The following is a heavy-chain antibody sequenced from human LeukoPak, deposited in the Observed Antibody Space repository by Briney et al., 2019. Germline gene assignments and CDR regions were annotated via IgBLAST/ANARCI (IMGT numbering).Heavy chain of an antibody. CDR1: GFTFSSFA. Sequence: GGSLRLSCAASGFTFSSFAMHWVRQAPGKGLQWVAVVCYDGSNKYYTDSVKGRFTISRDNSKNTLYLQMNSLRAEDTAVYYCARDEVLCTSISCYVPYGMDVWGQGTTVSVSS. J-gene: IGHJ6*02. CDR3: ARDEVLCTSISCYVPYGMDV. CDR2: VCYDGSNK. D-gene: IGHD2-2*01. V-gene: IGHV3-30*04.